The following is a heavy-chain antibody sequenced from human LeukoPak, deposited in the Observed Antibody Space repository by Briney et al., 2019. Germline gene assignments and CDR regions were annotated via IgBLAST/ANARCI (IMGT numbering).Heavy chain of an antibody. Sequence: ETVSLTCTLSGGSISSSSYYWAWIRQPRGRGLEWIVIIYYSGRTYHNPSLKSRVTIYVDTSKNQFSLKLSSVTAADTAVYYCARHGIAVAGSFDYWGQGTLVTVSS. D-gene: IGHD6-19*01. CDR1: GGSISSSSYY. V-gene: IGHV4-39*01. J-gene: IGHJ4*02. CDR2: IYYSGRT. CDR3: ARHGIAVAGSFDY.